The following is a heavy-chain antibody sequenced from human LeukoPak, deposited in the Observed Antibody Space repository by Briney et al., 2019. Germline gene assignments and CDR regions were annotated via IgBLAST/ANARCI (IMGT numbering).Heavy chain of an antibody. J-gene: IGHJ4*02. D-gene: IGHD3-10*01. Sequence: PSETLSLTCGVSGGSISSSNWWSWVRQPPGEGLEWIGSIYYSGSTYYNPSLKSRVTISVDTSKNQFSLKLSSVTAADTAVYYCARSEEVLLWFGELSYFDYWGQGTLVTVSS. CDR3: ARSEEVLLWFGELSYFDY. CDR2: IYYSGST. CDR1: GGSISSSNW. V-gene: IGHV4-4*02.